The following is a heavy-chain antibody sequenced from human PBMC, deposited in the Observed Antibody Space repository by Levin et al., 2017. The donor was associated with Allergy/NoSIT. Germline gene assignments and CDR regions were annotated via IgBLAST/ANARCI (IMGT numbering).Heavy chain of an antibody. CDR2: IIPIFGTA. CDR1: GGTFSSYA. CDR3: ARGETPRDYYYMDG. V-gene: IGHV1-69*13. Sequence: ASVKVSCKASGGTFSSYAISWVRQAPGQGLEWMGGIIPIFGTANYAQKFQGRVTITADESTSTAYMELSSLRSEDTAVYYCARGETPRDYYYMDGWGKGTTVTVSS. D-gene: IGHD1-26*01. J-gene: IGHJ6*03.